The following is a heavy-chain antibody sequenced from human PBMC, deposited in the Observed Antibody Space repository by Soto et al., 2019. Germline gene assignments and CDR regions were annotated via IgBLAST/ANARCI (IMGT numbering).Heavy chain of an antibody. Sequence: SETLSLTCAVYGGSFSGYYWSWIRQPPGKGLEWIGEINHSGSTNYNPSLKSRVTISVGTSKNQFSLKLSSVTAADTAVYYCARTRNNWLDPWGQGTLVTVSS. V-gene: IGHV4-34*01. CDR2: INHSGST. J-gene: IGHJ5*02. CDR3: ARTRNNWLDP. CDR1: GGSFSGYY.